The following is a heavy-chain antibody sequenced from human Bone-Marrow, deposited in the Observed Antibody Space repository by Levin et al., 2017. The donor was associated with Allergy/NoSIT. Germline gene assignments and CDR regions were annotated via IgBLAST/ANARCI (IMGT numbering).Heavy chain of an antibody. V-gene: IGHV3-23*01. Sequence: SGGSLRLSCAASGFTFSSYAMSWVRQAPGKGLEWVSAISGSGGSTYYADSVKGRFTISRDNSKNTLYLQMNSLRAEDTAVYYCAKVKVGRAVAGTGGGYWGQGTLVTVSS. CDR3: AKVKVGRAVAGTGGGY. J-gene: IGHJ4*02. D-gene: IGHD6-19*01. CDR1: GFTFSSYA. CDR2: ISGSGGST.